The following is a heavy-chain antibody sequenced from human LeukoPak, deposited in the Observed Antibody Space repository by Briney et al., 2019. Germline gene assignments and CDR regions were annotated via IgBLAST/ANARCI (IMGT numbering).Heavy chain of an antibody. J-gene: IGHJ5*02. CDR3: ARVVLRRNYDFWSGYYGWFDP. CDR2: IYYSGST. Sequence: SETLSLTCTVSGGSISSYYWSWIRRPPGKGLEWIGYIYYSGSTNYNPSLKSRVTISVDTSKNQFSLKLSSVTAADTAVYYCARVVLRRNYDFWSGYYGWFDPWGQGTLVTVSS. D-gene: IGHD3-3*01. CDR1: GGSISSYY. V-gene: IGHV4-59*01.